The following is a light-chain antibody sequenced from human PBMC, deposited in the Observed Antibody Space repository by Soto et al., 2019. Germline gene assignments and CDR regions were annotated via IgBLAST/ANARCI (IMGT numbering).Light chain of an antibody. CDR3: AAWDDSLNAPYV. CDR2: SNS. V-gene: IGLV1-44*01. J-gene: IGLJ1*01. CDR1: ISNIGSNT. Sequence: QLVLTQSPSASGTPGQRVTISCSGSISNIGSNTVSWYQQLPGTAPKLLIYSNSQRPPGVPDRFSGSKSGTSASLAINGLQSEDEADYHCAAWDDSLNAPYVFGTGTKVTVL.